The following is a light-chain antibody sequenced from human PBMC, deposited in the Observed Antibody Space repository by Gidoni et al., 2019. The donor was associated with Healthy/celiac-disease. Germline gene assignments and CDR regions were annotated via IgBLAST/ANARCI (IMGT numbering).Light chain of an antibody. J-gene: IGKJ1*01. CDR3: QQDKAYPWT. CDR2: YTS. Sequence: DIQFTQFPSFLSASVGDRVTITCRASQGISSDLAWYQQKPGKAPKLLIYYTSTLQTGIPSSFSGSGSGTDFTLTISSLQPEDFATYYCQQDKAYPWTFGQGTKVEFK. CDR1: QGISSD. V-gene: IGKV1-9*01.